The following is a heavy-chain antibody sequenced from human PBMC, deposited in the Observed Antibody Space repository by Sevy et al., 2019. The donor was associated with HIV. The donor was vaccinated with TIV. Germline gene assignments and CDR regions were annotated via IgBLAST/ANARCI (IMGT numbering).Heavy chain of an antibody. D-gene: IGHD3-22*01. CDR3: ATEDYYVSGSYFFDS. J-gene: IGHJ4*02. V-gene: IGHV3-21*01. CDR1: AFTLSRYS. CDR2: ISSSSNYI. Sequence: GGSLRLSCAASAFTLSRYSMNWVRQAPGKGLEWVSSISSSSNYIYYADSVKGRFTISRDNAKNSLYLQMTSLRAEDTAVYYCATEDYYVSGSYFFDSWGQGTLVTVSS.